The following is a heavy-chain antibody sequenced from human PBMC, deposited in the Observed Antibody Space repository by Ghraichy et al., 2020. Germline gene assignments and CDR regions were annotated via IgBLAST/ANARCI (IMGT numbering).Heavy chain of an antibody. Sequence: GESLNISCTASGFTFSGYSIDWVRQAPGKGLEWVSYINSDNRTIYYADSVKGRFTLSRDNAKNSLFLQMNSLRAEDTAVYYCARSPGGYCSGGNCYYYYYMDVWGKGTTVTVSS. CDR3: ARSPGGYCSGGNCYYYYYMDV. CDR2: INSDNRTI. J-gene: IGHJ6*03. V-gene: IGHV3-48*01. CDR1: GFTFSGYS. D-gene: IGHD2-15*01.